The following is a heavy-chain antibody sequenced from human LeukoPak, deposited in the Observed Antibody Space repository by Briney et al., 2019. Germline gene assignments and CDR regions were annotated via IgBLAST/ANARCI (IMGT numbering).Heavy chain of an antibody. CDR1: GGSISSYY. J-gene: IGHJ2*01. V-gene: IGHV4-4*09. Sequence: PSETLSLTCTVSGGSISSYYRSWIRQPPGKGLEWIGYIYTSGSTNYNPSLKSRVTISVDTSKNQFSLKLSSVTAADTAVYYCARHTSSRSPDWYFDLWGRGTLVTVSS. CDR3: ARHTSSRSPDWYFDL. CDR2: IYTSGST. D-gene: IGHD6-13*01.